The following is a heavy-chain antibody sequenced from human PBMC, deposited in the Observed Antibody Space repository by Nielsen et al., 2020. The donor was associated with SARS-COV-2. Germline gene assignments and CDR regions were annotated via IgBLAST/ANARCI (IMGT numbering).Heavy chain of an antibody. Sequence: GGSLRLSCAASGFTFSSYEMNWVRQAPGKGLEWVSYISSSGDTIYYADSVKGRFTISRDNAKNSLYLQMNSLRAEDTAVYYCARVGATAYYYGMDVWGQGTTVTVSS. D-gene: IGHD1-26*01. CDR1: GFTFSSYE. CDR2: ISSSGDTI. CDR3: ARVGATAYYYGMDV. V-gene: IGHV3-48*03. J-gene: IGHJ6*02.